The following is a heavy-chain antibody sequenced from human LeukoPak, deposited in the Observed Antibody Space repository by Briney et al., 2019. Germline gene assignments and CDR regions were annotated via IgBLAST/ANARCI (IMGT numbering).Heavy chain of an antibody. V-gene: IGHV3-21*01. Sequence: GGSLRLSCAASGFTFSSYSMNWVRQAPGKGLEWVSSISSSSSYIYYADSVKGRFTISRDNAKNSLYLQMNSLRAEDTAVYYCARDPSSPYYMDVWGKGTTVTVSS. CDR2: ISSSSSYI. J-gene: IGHJ6*03. CDR1: GFTFSSYS. CDR3: ARDPSSPYYMDV.